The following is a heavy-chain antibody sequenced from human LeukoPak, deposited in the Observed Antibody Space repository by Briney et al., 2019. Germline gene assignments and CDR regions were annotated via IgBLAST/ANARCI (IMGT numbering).Heavy chain of an antibody. Sequence: ASVKVSCKASGYTFTSYYMHWVRQAPGQGLEWMGIINPSGGSTSYAQKFQGRVTMTRDTSTSTVYMELSSLRSEDTAVYYCAIHREMVWFDPWGQGTLVTVSS. J-gene: IGHJ5*02. D-gene: IGHD5-24*01. CDR1: GYTFTSYY. V-gene: IGHV1-46*01. CDR3: AIHREMVWFDP. CDR2: INPSGGST.